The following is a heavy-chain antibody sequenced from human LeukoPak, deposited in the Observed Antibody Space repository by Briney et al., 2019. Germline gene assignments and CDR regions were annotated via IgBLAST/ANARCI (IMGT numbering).Heavy chain of an antibody. CDR1: GFTFSSYG. V-gene: IGHV3-33*06. D-gene: IGHD5-18*01. J-gene: IGHJ4*02. Sequence: GGSLRLSCAASGFTFSSYGMHWVRQAPGKGLEWVAVIWYDASKKYYADSVKGRFTISRDNSKNTLYVQMKSLRAEDTAVYYCAKPSVDTSMVDSHFDSWGQGTLVTVSS. CDR2: IWYDASKK. CDR3: AKPSVDTSMVDSHFDS.